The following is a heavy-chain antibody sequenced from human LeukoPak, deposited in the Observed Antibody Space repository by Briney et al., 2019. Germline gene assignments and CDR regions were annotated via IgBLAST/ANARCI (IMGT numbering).Heavy chain of an antibody. V-gene: IGHV3-33*06. CDR3: AKDWAIFGVVTDLFDY. Sequence: GGSLRLSCAASGFTFSSYGMHWVRQAPGKGLEWVAVIWYDGSNKYYADSVKGRFTISRDNSKNTLYLQMNSLRAEDTAVYYCAKDWAIFGVVTDLFDYWGQGTPVTVSS. CDR2: IWYDGSNK. CDR1: GFTFSSYG. D-gene: IGHD3-3*01. J-gene: IGHJ4*02.